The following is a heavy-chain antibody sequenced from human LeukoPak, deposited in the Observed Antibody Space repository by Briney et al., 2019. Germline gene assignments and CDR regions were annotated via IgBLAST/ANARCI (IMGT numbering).Heavy chain of an antibody. CDR3: AKDGPGYSGYENYYGMDV. CDR2: ISWNSGSI. D-gene: IGHD5-12*01. Sequence: PGGSLRPSCAASGFTFDDYAMHGVRQAPGKGLEWVSGISWNSGSIGYADSVKGRFTISRDNAKNSLYLQMNSLRAEDTALYYCAKDGPGYSGYENYYGMDVWGQGTTVTVSS. J-gene: IGHJ6*02. V-gene: IGHV3-9*01. CDR1: GFTFDDYA.